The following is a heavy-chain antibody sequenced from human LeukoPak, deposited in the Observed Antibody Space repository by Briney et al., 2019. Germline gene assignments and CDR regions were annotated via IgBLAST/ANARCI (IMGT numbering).Heavy chain of an antibody. CDR2: ISSNGGST. CDR3: ARDRGIAARTIYYYYYMDV. CDR1: GFTFSSYA. D-gene: IGHD6-6*01. V-gene: IGHV3-64*01. J-gene: IGHJ6*03. Sequence: GGSLRLSCAASGFTFSSYAMHWVRQAPGKGLEYVSAISSNGGSTYYANSVKGRFTISRDNSKNTLYLQMGSLRAEDTAVYYCARDRGIAARTIYYYYYMDVWGKGTTVTVSS.